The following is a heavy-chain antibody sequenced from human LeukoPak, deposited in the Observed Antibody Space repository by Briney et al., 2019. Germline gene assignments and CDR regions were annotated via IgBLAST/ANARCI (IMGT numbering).Heavy chain of an antibody. CDR3: ARETLGWFDP. CDR2: IYSGGST. V-gene: IGHV3-53*01. D-gene: IGHD1-26*01. CDR1: GFTVSSNY. Sequence: GGSLRLSCAASGFTVSSNYMSWVRQAPGKGLEWVSIIYSGGSTDYADSVKGRFTISRDNSKNTLYLQMNSLRAEDTAVYYCARETLGWFDPWGQGTLVTVSS. J-gene: IGHJ5*02.